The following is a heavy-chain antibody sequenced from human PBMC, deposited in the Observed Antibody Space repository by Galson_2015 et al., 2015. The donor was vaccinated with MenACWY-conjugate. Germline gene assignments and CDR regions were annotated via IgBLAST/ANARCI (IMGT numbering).Heavy chain of an antibody. J-gene: IGHJ4*02. CDR1: GFIFIDYD. CDR2: ISTYGGST. D-gene: IGHD3-16*02. V-gene: IGHV3-64*02. Sequence: SLRLFCAGAGFIFIDYDVHWVRQAPGKGLEYVSAISTYGGSTYYADSVKGRFSISSDTSKNMLFLQMGSLRVEDTAVYYCARKNGATYRYNDYWGQGTLVIVSS. CDR3: ARKNGATYRYNDY.